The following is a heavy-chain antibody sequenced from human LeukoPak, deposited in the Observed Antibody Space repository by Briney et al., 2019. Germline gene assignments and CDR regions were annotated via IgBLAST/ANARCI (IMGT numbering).Heavy chain of an antibody. D-gene: IGHD2-2*01. CDR2: MYSSGST. CDR1: GGSISSYY. V-gene: IGHV4-59*12. CDR3: ASLYCSSTSCYPHSYA. J-gene: IGHJ5*02. Sequence: KTSETLSLTCTVSGGSISSYYWNWIRQPPGKGLEWIGYMYSSGSTNYNPSLKSRVTVSVNTSKNQFSLKLSSVTAADTAVYYCASLYCSSTSCYPHSYAWGQGILVTVSS.